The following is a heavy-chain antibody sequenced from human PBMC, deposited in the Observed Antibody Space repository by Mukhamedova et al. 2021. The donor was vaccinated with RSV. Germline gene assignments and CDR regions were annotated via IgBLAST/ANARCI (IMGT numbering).Heavy chain of an antibody. CDR3: ARGPYSSSSGYYYYMDV. J-gene: IGHJ6*03. CDR2: IIPIFGTA. V-gene: IGHV1-69*06. D-gene: IGHD6-6*01. Sequence: PGQGLEWMGGIIPIFGTANYAQKFQGRVTITADKSTSTAYMELSSLRSEDTAVYYCARGPYSSSSGYYYYMDVWGKGTT.